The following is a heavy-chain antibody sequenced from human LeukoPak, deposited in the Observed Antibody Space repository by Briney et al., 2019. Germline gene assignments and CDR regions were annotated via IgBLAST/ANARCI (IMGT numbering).Heavy chain of an antibody. D-gene: IGHD3-3*01. J-gene: IGHJ4*02. V-gene: IGHV3-11*01. CDR1: GFTFSDYY. Sequence: GGSLRLSCAASGFTFSDYYMSWIRQAPGKGLEWVSYISSSGSTIYYADSVKGRFIISRDNAKNSLYLQMNSLRAEDTAVYYCAKEIAKGRDFLNCLFVGFFDYWGQGTLVTVSS. CDR3: AKEIAKGRDFLNCLFVGFFDY. CDR2: ISSSGSTI.